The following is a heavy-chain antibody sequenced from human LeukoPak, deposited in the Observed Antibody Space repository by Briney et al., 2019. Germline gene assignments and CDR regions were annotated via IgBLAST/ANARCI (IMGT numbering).Heavy chain of an antibody. CDR1: GFTFSSYW. J-gene: IGHJ3*02. V-gene: IGHV3-7*01. D-gene: IGHD3-10*01. CDR2: IKQDGSEK. Sequence: GGSLRLSCAASGFTFSSYWMSWVRQAPGKGLEWVANIKQDGSEKYYVDSVKGRFTISRDNAKNSLYLQMNSLRAEDTAVYYCARDRSHRDPVAFDIWGQGTMVTVSS. CDR3: ARDRSHRDPVAFDI.